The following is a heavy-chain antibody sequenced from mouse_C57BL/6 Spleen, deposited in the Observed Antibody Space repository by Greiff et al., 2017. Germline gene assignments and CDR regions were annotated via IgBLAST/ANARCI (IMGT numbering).Heavy chain of an antibody. J-gene: IGHJ2*01. V-gene: IGHV1-76*01. D-gene: IGHD2-4*01. CDR2: IYPGSGNT. CDR3: ARHDYDGWAYYFDY. Sequence: QVQLQQSGAELVRPGASVKLSCKASGYTFTDYYINWVKQRPGQGLEWIARIYPGSGNTYYNEKFKGKATLTAEKSSSTAYMQLSSLTSEDSAVDFCARHDYDGWAYYFDYWGQGTTLTVSS. CDR1: GYTFTDYY.